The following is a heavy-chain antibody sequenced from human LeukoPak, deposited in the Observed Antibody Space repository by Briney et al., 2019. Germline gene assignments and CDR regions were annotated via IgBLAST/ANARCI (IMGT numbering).Heavy chain of an antibody. Sequence: GGSLRLSCAASGFTFSSYGMHWVRQAPGKGLEWVAVISYDGSNKYYADSVKGRFTISRDNSKNTLYLQMNSLRAEDTAVYYRAKNGARPDYFDYWGQGTLVTVSS. CDR2: ISYDGSNK. V-gene: IGHV3-30*18. CDR1: GFTFSSYG. D-gene: IGHD3-10*01. J-gene: IGHJ4*02. CDR3: AKNGARPDYFDY.